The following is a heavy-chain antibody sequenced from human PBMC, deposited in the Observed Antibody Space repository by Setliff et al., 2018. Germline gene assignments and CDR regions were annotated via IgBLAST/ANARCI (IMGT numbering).Heavy chain of an antibody. D-gene: IGHD1-26*01. J-gene: IGHJ5*02. Sequence: NPSETLSLTCTVSGGSISSGSYYWSWIRQPAGKGLEWIGRIYTSGSTNYNPSLKSRVTISVDTSKNQFSLKLSSVTAADTAVYYCAKAQYSGSYHWFDPWGQGTLVTVSS. CDR1: GGSISSGSYY. CDR3: AKAQYSGSYHWFDP. V-gene: IGHV4-61*02. CDR2: IYTSGST.